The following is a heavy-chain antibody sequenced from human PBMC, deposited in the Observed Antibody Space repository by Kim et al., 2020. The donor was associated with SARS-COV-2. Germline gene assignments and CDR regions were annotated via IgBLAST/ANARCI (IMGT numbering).Heavy chain of an antibody. J-gene: IGHJ6*02. CDR3: ARVIRSYYYYGMDV. V-gene: IGHV4-59*01. D-gene: IGHD3-3*02. Sequence: PSPKSRVTISVDTSKNQFSLKLSSVTAADTAVYYCARVIRSYYYYGMDVWGQGTTVTVSS.